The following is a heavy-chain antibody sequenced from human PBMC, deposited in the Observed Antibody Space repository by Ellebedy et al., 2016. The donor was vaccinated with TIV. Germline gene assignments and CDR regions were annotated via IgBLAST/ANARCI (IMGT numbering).Heavy chain of an antibody. Sequence: ESLKISXAASGFTVSSNYMSWVRQAPGKGLEWVSVIYSGGSTYYADSVKGRFTISRDNSKNTLYLQMNSLRAEDTAVYYCAKDLSRLVVPAAMVYWGQGTLVTVSS. J-gene: IGHJ4*02. D-gene: IGHD2-2*01. V-gene: IGHV3-53*05. CDR1: GFTVSSNY. CDR3: AKDLSRLVVPAAMVY. CDR2: IYSGGST.